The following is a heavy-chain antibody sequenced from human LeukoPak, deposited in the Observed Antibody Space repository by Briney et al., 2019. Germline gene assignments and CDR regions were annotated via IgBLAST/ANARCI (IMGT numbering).Heavy chain of an antibody. CDR1: GGSFGGYY. Sequence: SETLSLTCAVYGGSFGGYYWSWIRQPPGKGLEWIGEINHSGSTNYNPSLKSRVTISVDTSKNQFSLKLSSVTAADTAVYYCARHTPYYYGSGSYSRFDYWGQGTLVTVSS. D-gene: IGHD3-10*01. CDR3: ARHTPYYYGSGSYSRFDY. V-gene: IGHV4-34*01. CDR2: INHSGST. J-gene: IGHJ4*02.